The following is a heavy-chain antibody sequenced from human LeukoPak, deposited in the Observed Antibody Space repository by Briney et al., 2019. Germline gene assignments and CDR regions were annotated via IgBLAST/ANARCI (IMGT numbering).Heavy chain of an antibody. D-gene: IGHD3-22*01. V-gene: IGHV3-7*01. CDR3: ARDYYDSSGLDY. CDR1: GFTFSNCY. Sequence: GGSLRLSCAASGFTFSNCYVTWVRQAPGKGLEWVATIKLDGSAKHYVDSVKGRFTISRDNAKNSLYLQMNSLRAEDTAVYYCARDYYDSSGLDYWGQGTLVTVSS. J-gene: IGHJ4*02. CDR2: IKLDGSAK.